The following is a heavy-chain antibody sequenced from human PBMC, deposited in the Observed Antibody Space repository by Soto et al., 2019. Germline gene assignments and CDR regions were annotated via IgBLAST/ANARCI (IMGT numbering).Heavy chain of an antibody. CDR1: GFTFSSYE. CDR3: TKEKSVMYSGYDAFDI. Sequence: GGSLRLSCAASGFTFSSYEMDWVRQAPGKGLEWVAYISSSGTILYGDSVKGRFTISRDNADNSLYLQMNSLTAEDTPVYYCTKEKSVMYSGYDAFDIWGRGTMVTVSS. CDR2: ISSSGTI. D-gene: IGHD5-12*01. V-gene: IGHV3-48*03. J-gene: IGHJ3*02.